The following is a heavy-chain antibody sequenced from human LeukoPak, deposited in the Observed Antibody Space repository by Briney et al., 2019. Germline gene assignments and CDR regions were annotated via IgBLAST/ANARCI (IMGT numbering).Heavy chain of an antibody. D-gene: IGHD4-23*01. J-gene: IGHJ4*02. CDR2: ISSSGSTI. V-gene: IGHV3-48*03. CDR3: ARGNYGGNPFDY. Sequence: GGSLRLSCAASGFTFSSYEMNWVRQAPGKGLEWVSYISSSGSTIYYADSVKGRFTISRDNAKNSLYLQMNSLRAEDTAVYYCARGNYGGNPFDYWGQGTLITVSS. CDR1: GFTFSSYE.